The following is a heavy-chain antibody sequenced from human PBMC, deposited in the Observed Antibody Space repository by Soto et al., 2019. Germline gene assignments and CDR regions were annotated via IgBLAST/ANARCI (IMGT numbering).Heavy chain of an antibody. CDR1: GFTFSSFA. J-gene: IGHJ4*02. CDR2: ISGSGEST. D-gene: IGHD3-10*01. CDR3: AKRREGGYYIFDY. V-gene: IGHV3-23*01. Sequence: LRLSCAASGFTFSSFAMSWVRQAPGKGLEWVSSISGSGESTYYADSVKGRLSISRDNSKNTLYLQMNSLRAEDTAVYYCAKRREGGYYIFDYWGQGTPVTVSS.